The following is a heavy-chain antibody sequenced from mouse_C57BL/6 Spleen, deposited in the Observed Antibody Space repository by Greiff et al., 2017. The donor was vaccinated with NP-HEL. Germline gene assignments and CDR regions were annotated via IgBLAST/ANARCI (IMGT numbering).Heavy chain of an antibody. J-gene: IGHJ4*01. V-gene: IGHV1-59*01. CDR1: GYTFTSYW. CDR3: ASRGTVVAKRDYFAMGY. Sequence: VQLQQPGAELVRPGTSVKLSCKASGYTFTSYWMHWVKQRPGQGLEWIGVIDPSDSYTNYNQKFKGKATLTVDTSSSTAYMQLSSLTSEDSAVYYCASRGTVVAKRDYFAMGYWGQGTSVTVSS. D-gene: IGHD1-1*01. CDR2: IDPSDSYT.